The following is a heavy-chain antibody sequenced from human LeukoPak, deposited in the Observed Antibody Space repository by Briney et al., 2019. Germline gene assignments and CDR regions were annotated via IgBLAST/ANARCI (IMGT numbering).Heavy chain of an antibody. J-gene: IGHJ2*01. V-gene: IGHV4-59*08. CDR3: ARRIAARPHWYFDL. CDR1: GGSISSYY. CDR2: IYYGGST. D-gene: IGHD6-6*01. Sequence: SETLSLTCIVSGGSISSYYWSWIRQPPGKGLEWIGYIYYGGSTNYNPSLKSRVTISVDTSKNQFSLKLSSVTAADTAVYYCARRIAARPHWYFDLWGRGTLVTVSS.